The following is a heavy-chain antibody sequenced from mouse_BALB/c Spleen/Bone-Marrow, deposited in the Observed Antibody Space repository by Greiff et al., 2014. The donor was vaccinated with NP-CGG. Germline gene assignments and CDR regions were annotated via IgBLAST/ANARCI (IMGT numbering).Heavy chain of an antibody. J-gene: IGHJ3*01. D-gene: IGHD2-3*01. Sequence: VQLKESGGGLVQPGGSLRLSCATSGFTFTDYYMSWVRQPPGKALEWLGFIRNKANGYTTEYSASVKGRFTISRDNSQSILYLQMNTLRAEDSATYYCARDEGLIRFAYWGQGTLVTVSA. CDR3: ARDEGLIRFAY. CDR2: IRNKANGYTT. CDR1: GFTFTDYY. V-gene: IGHV7-3*02.